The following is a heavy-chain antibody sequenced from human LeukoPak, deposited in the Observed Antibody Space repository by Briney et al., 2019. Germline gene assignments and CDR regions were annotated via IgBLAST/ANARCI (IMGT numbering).Heavy chain of an antibody. CDR1: GYTFTGYY. V-gene: IGHV1-2*02. CDR2: INPNSGGT. J-gene: IGHJ4*02. CDR3: ARDYGGPPWFGGIDY. D-gene: IGHD3-10*01. Sequence: ASVKVSCKASGYTFTGYYMHWVRQAPGQGLEWMGWINPNSGGTNYAQKFQGRVTMTRDTSISAAYMEVNRLTSDDTAVYYCARDYGGPPWFGGIDYWGQGTLVTVSS.